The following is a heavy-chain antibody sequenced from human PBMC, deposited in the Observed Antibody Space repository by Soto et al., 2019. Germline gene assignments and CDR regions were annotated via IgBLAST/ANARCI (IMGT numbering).Heavy chain of an antibody. Sequence: GGSLRLSCAASGFTFSSYGMHWVRQAPGKGLEWVAVISYDGSNKYYADSVKGRFTISRDNSKNTLYLQMNSLRAEDTAVYYCANLFPIIAAAPAYGMDVWGQGTTVTVSS. J-gene: IGHJ6*02. V-gene: IGHV3-30*18. CDR1: GFTFSSYG. D-gene: IGHD6-13*01. CDR2: ISYDGSNK. CDR3: ANLFPIIAAAPAYGMDV.